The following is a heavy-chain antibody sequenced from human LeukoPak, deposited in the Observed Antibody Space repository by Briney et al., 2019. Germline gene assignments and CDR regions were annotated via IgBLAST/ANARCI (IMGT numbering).Heavy chain of an antibody. CDR3: ARRFMTTVTTLFGAFDI. Sequence: SETLSLTCAVYGGSFSGYYWSWIRQPPGKGLEWIGSIYYSGSTYYNPSLKSRVTISVDTSKNQFSLKLSSVTAADTAVYYCARRFMTTVTTLFGAFDIWGQGTMVTVSS. CDR1: GGSFSGYY. J-gene: IGHJ3*02. D-gene: IGHD4-17*01. CDR2: IYYSGST. V-gene: IGHV4-34*01.